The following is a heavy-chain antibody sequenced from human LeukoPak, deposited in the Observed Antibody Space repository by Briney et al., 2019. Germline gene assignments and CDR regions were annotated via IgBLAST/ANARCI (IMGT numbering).Heavy chain of an antibody. J-gene: IGHJ4*02. Sequence: GGSLRLSCAASGFTFSSYAIHWVRQAPGKGLEWVAVISYDGSNKYYADSVKGRFTISRDNSKNTLYLQMNSLRAEDTAVYYCAKSGYSSSWYVKPPGYFDYWGQGTLVTVSS. CDR3: AKSGYSSSWYVKPPGYFDY. CDR2: ISYDGSNK. D-gene: IGHD6-13*01. CDR1: GFTFSSYA. V-gene: IGHV3-30*18.